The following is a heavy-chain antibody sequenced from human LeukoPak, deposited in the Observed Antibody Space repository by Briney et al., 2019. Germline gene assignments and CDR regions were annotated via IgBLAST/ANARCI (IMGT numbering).Heavy chain of an antibody. V-gene: IGHV3-33*08. CDR1: GFTFSSYA. CDR3: ASAAGPFDH. Sequence: GGSLRLSCAASGFTFSSYAMSWVRQAPGKGLEWVAVIWPDGSNKYYADSVKGRFIISRDNSKNTVYLQMNTLRADDTAVYFCASAAGPFDHWGQGTLVTVSS. CDR2: IWPDGSNK. J-gene: IGHJ4*02. D-gene: IGHD6-13*01.